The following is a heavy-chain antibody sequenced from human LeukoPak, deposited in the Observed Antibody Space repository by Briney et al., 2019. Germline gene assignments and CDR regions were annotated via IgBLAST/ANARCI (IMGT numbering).Heavy chain of an antibody. CDR3: ARPGYSSSWYGLEFSDDY. Sequence: SETLSLTCTVSGGSISSYYWSWIRQPPGKGLEWIGYIYYSGSTNYNPSLKSRVTISVDTSKNQFSLKLSSVTAADTAVYYCARPGYSSSWYGLEFSDDYWGQGTLVTVSS. CDR1: GGSISSYY. CDR2: IYYSGST. D-gene: IGHD6-13*01. V-gene: IGHV4-59*08. J-gene: IGHJ4*02.